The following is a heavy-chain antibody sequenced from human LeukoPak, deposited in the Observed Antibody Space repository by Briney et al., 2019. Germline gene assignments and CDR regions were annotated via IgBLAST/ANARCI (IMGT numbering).Heavy chain of an antibody. CDR3: ARDFQTGINWFDP. Sequence: ASVKVSCKASGGTFSSYAISWVRQAPGQGLEWMGGIIPIFGTANYAQKFQGRVTITTDESTSTAYMELSSLRSEDTAVYYCARDFQTGINWFDPWAREPWSPSPQ. CDR2: IIPIFGTA. CDR1: GGTFSSYA. V-gene: IGHV1-69*05. J-gene: IGHJ5*02. D-gene: IGHD7-27*01.